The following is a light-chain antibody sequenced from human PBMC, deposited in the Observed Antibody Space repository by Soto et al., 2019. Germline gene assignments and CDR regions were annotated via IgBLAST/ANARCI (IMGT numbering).Light chain of an antibody. J-gene: IGKJ2*01. CDR2: KVS. Sequence: DVVMTQSPLSLAVSLGQTASISCRSTQSLVFSDGNVYLNWFHQRPGQSPRRLIYKVSNRDSGVPERFSGSGSGTDFTLKISRVEAEDVGVYYCMQSTRWVYTVGQGTKLEIK. CDR1: QSLVFSDGNVY. V-gene: IGKV2-30*01. CDR3: MQSTRWVYT.